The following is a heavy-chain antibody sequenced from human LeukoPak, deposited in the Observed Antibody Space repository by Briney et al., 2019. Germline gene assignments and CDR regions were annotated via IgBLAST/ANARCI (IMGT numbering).Heavy chain of an antibody. CDR2: ISSSSSHM. J-gene: IGHJ1*01. CDR1: GFTFNSYS. V-gene: IGHV3-21*01. D-gene: IGHD1-26*01. Sequence: GGSLRLSCAASGFTFNSYSMYWVRQAPGKWLEWVSSISSSSSHMFYADSVKGRFSISRDNAKNSLYLQMNSVRAEDTAVYYCVRDSGSSYGYYFLHWGQGTLVTVSS. CDR3: VRDSGSSYGYYFLH.